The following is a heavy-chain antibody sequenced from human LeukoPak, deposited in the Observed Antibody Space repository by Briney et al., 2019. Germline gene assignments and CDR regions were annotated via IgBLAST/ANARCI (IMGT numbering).Heavy chain of an antibody. CDR3: ARGVYSSSWYIFNWFDP. J-gene: IGHJ5*02. V-gene: IGHV3-21*01. CDR1: GFTFSSYS. D-gene: IGHD6-13*01. Sequence: GGSLRLSCAASGFTFSSYSMNWVRQAPGKGLEWVSSISSSSSYIYCADSVKGRFTISRDNAKNSLYLQMNSLRAEDTAVYYCARGVYSSSWYIFNWFDPWGQGTLVTVSS. CDR2: ISSSSSYI.